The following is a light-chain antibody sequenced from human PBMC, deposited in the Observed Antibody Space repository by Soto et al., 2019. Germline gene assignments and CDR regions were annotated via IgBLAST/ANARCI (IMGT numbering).Light chain of an antibody. Sequence: EFVLTQSPCTLSLSPGERATLSCRASQSVTNNYLAWYQQRPGLAPRLLIYGASTRTAGIPDRFTGGGSGTDFTLTISRLEPEDFAVYYCQQYGSSGTFGQGTKVDNK. CDR1: QSVTNNY. V-gene: IGKV3-20*01. CDR2: GAS. J-gene: IGKJ1*01. CDR3: QQYGSSGT.